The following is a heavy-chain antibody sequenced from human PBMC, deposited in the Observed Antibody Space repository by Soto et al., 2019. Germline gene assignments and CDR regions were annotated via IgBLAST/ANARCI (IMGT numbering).Heavy chain of an antibody. Sequence: PGGSLRLSCAASGFTFSSYAMSWVRQAPGKGLVWVSRINSDGSRTSYADSVKGRFTISRDNAKNTLYLQMNSLRAEDTAVYYCAVAVAGPTAIGYWGQGTLVTVSS. CDR2: INSDGSRT. CDR3: AVAVAGPTAIGY. D-gene: IGHD6-19*01. J-gene: IGHJ4*02. V-gene: IGHV3-74*01. CDR1: GFTFSSYA.